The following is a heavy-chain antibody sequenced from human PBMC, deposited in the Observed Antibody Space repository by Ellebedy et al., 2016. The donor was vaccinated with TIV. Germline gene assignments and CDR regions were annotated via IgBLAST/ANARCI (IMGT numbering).Heavy chain of an antibody. CDR2: IYYSGST. Sequence: MPSETLSLTCTVSGGSISSSSYYWGWIRQPPGKGLEWIGSIYYSGSTYYNPSLKSRVTISVDTSKNQFSLKLSSVTAADTAVYYCARRANSGSYFAFDYWGQGTLVTVSS. V-gene: IGHV4-39*01. CDR1: GGSISSSSYY. J-gene: IGHJ4*02. D-gene: IGHD1-26*01. CDR3: ARRANSGSYFAFDY.